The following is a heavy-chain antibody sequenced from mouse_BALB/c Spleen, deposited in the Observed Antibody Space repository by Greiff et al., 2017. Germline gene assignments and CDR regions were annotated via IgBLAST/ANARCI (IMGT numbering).Heavy chain of an antibody. V-gene: IGHV2-9*02. D-gene: IGHD2-1*01. J-gene: IGHJ3*01. CDR3: ARATYGNSFAY. Sequence: VKVVESGPGLVAPSQSLSITCTVSGFSLTSYGVHWVRQPPGKGLEWLGVIWAGGSTNYNSALMSRLSISKDNSKSQVFLKMNSLQTDDTAMYYCARATYGNSFAYWGQGTLVTVSA. CDR2: IWAGGST. CDR1: GFSLTSYG.